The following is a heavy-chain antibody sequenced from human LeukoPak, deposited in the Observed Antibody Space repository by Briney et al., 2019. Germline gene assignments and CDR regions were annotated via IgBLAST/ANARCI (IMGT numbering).Heavy chain of an antibody. CDR2: IIPIFGTA. D-gene: IGHD3-10*01. Sequence: SVKVSCKASGGTFSSYAISWVRQAPGQGLEWMGGIIPIFGTANYAQKFRGRVTITADESTSTAYMELSSLRSEDTAVYYCASRASRSGSYYYYYYGMDVWGKGTTVTVSS. J-gene: IGHJ6*04. CDR1: GGTFSSYA. V-gene: IGHV1-69*01. CDR3: ASRASRSGSYYYYYYGMDV.